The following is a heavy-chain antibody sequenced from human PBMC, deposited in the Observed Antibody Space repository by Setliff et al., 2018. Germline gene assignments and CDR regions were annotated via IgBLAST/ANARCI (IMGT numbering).Heavy chain of an antibody. CDR2: IYYSGST. J-gene: IGHJ4*02. CDR3: ARSFSRREKFLLDY. Sequence: TLSLTCTVSGGSISSGDYYWSWIRQPPGKGLEWIGYIYYSGSTYYNPSLKSRVTISMDTPKNQFSLKVSSVTAADTAVYYCARSFSRREKFLLDYWGQGALVTVSS. CDR1: GGSISSGDYY. V-gene: IGHV4-30-4*08.